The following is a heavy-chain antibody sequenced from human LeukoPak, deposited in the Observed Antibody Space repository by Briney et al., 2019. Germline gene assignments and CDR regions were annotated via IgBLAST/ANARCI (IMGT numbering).Heavy chain of an antibody. CDR1: GFTFSSYA. CDR3: VKGRYGSGSYYRSGYMDV. V-gene: IGHV3-30*04. D-gene: IGHD3-10*01. J-gene: IGHJ6*03. CDR2: ISYDGSNK. Sequence: PGRSLRLSCAASGFTFSSYAMHWVRQAPGKGPEWVAVISYDGSNKYYADSVKGRFTISRDNSKNTLYLQMNSLRAEDTAVYYCVKGRYGSGSYYRSGYMDVWGKGTTVTISS.